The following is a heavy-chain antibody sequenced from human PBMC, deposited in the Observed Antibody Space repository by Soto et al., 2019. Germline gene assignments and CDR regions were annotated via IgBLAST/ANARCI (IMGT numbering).Heavy chain of an antibody. D-gene: IGHD3-10*01. Sequence: GRSLRLSCAASGFTFGHSAMSWVRQAPGKGLEWVAAISGTGGAAYYADSVKGRFTISRDNSRNTLFLQMNSLRVDDTAIYHCAKPEEVVRGFDFWGLGTLVTVSS. CDR1: GFTFGHSA. V-gene: IGHV3-23*01. CDR2: ISGTGGAA. J-gene: IGHJ4*02. CDR3: AKPEEVVRGFDF.